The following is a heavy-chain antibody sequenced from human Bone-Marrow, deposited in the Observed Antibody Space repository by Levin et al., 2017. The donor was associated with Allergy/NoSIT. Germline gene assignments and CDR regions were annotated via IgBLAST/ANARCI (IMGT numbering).Heavy chain of an antibody. CDR1: GFSLSNAW. CDR3: ATQFQW. J-gene: IGHJ4*01. Sequence: GESLKISCAASGFSLSNAWMNWVRQAPGEGLEWVGRISTKADGATIVYFASLPGSFTISRDDSENTLYLQMNSLNIDDTAMYYCATQFQWWAHGTRVTVSS. CDR2: ISTKADGATI. D-gene: IGHD6-19*01. V-gene: IGHV3-15*01.